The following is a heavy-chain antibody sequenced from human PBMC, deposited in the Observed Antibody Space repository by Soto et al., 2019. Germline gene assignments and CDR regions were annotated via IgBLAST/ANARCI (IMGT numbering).Heavy chain of an antibody. CDR2: TNPKSGYT. CDR3: ARTAGDLDY. Sequence: QVQLVQSGAEVKKPGASVKVSCKTSGYTFTNYDINWVRQATGQGLEWMGWTNPKSGYTGAAQKFQGRVTMNRAAAIRTAYMELPSLTSEDTAVYYCARTAGDLDYWGQGTLITVSS. J-gene: IGHJ4*02. V-gene: IGHV1-8*01. CDR1: GYTFTNYD. D-gene: IGHD4-17*01.